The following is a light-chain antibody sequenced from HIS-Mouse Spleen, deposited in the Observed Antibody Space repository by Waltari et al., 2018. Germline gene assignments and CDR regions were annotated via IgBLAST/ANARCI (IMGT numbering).Light chain of an antibody. CDR3: YSTDSSGNHRRV. CDR2: EDS. Sequence: SYDLTQPPSVSVSPGQTARSTCSGGALPKKYYYWYQQKSGQAPVLVIYEDSKRPSGIPERFSGSSSGTMATLTISGAQVEDEADYYCYSTDSSGNHRRVFGGGTKLTVL. J-gene: IGLJ3*02. V-gene: IGLV3-10*01. CDR1: ALPKKY.